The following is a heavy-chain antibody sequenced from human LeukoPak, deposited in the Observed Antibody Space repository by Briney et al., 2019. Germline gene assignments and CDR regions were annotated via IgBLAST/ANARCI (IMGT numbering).Heavy chain of an antibody. CDR2: IYYSGST. V-gene: IGHV4-59*08. CDR1: GRSISSYF. J-gene: IGHJ4*02. D-gene: IGHD3-22*01. CDR3: ATYDSSGYKFDY. Sequence: TSETLSLTCTVSGRSISSYFWSWIRQPPGKGLEWIGYIYYSGSTNYNRSLKSRVTISVDTSKNQVALKLSSVTAADTAVYYCATYDSSGYKFDYWGQGTLVTVSS.